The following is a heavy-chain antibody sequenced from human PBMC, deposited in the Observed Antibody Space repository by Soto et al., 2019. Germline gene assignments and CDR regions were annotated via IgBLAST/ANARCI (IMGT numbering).Heavy chain of an antibody. CDR1: GFTFSNYA. CDR2: ISTNGGRT. V-gene: IGHV3-64*02. Sequence: EVQLVESGEGLVQPGGSLRLSCAASGFTFSNYAMHWVRQAPGKGLEYISGISTNGGRTYYADSVKGRFTISRDNSKNTLYLQMGSLRAEDMAVHYCAREDGTGGMDVWGQGTTVIVSS. CDR3: AREDGTGGMDV. J-gene: IGHJ6*02. D-gene: IGHD3-9*01.